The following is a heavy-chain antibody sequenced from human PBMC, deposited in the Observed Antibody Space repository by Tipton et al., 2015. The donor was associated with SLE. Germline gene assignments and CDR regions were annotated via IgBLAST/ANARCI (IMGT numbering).Heavy chain of an antibody. CDR3: ARDSGYSSGLDY. D-gene: IGHD5-18*01. V-gene: IGHV4-4*02. CDR1: GGSISISYF. J-gene: IGHJ4*02. CDR2: IHHRGNT. Sequence: TLSLTCTVSGGSISISYFWSWIRQSPGQGLEWIGEIHHRGNTNYNPSLKSRVTISIDTSKNQFSLKLSSVTAADTAVYYCARDSGYSSGLDYWGQGTLVTVSS.